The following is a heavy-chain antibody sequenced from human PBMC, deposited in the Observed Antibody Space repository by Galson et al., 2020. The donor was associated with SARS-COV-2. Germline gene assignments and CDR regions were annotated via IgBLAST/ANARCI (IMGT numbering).Heavy chain of an antibody. CDR3: ARSLGYYGMDV. Sequence: PGGSLRLSCVASGFTFSSYGMHWVRQAPGKGLEWVAVIWYDGSNKYYADSVKGRFTISRDNSKNTLYLQMNSLRAEDTAVYYCARSLGYYGMDVWGQGTTVTVSS. CDR1: GFTFSSYG. J-gene: IGHJ6*02. V-gene: IGHV3-33*01. CDR2: IWYDGSNK.